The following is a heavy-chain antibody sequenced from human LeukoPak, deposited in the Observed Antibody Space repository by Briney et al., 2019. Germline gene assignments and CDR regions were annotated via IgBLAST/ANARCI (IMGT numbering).Heavy chain of an antibody. J-gene: IGHJ6*02. D-gene: IGHD3-22*01. CDR3: ARDSVSSGYPGYYYYGMDV. Sequence: PSETLSLTCAVYGGSFSGYYWSWIRQPAGKGLEWIGRIYTSGSTNYNPSLKSRVTMSVDTSKNQFSLKLSSVTAADTAVYYCARDSVSSGYPGYYYYGMDVWGQGTTVTVSS. CDR1: GGSFSGYY. V-gene: IGHV4-4*07. CDR2: IYTSGST.